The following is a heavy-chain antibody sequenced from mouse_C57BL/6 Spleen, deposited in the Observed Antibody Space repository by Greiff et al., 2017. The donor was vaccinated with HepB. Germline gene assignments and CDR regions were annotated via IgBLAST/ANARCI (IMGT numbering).Heavy chain of an antibody. Sequence: EVQLQQSGPELVKPGASVKMSCKASGYTFTDYNMHWVKQSHGKSLEWIGYINPNNGGTSYNQKFKGKATLTVNKSSSTAYMELRSLTSEDAAVYYWARGVYGSSDGAYWVQGTLVTVSA. V-gene: IGHV1-22*01. CDR3: ARGVYGSSDGAY. D-gene: IGHD1-1*01. CDR1: GYTFTDYN. CDR2: INPNNGGT. J-gene: IGHJ3*01.